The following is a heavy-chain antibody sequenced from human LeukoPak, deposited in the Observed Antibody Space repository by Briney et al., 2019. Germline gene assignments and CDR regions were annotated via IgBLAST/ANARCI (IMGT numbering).Heavy chain of an antibody. CDR3: ARTRDPPTYYYFYMDV. Sequence: GGSLRLSCAASGFTLNNYSMNWVRQAPGKGLEWVSYIINSSSNRYYGDSVKGRFPISRDNAMNSLYLQMNSLRAEDTAVYYCARTRDPPTYYYFYMDVWGKGTTVTVSS. J-gene: IGHJ6*03. CDR1: GFTLNNYS. D-gene: IGHD1-1*01. V-gene: IGHV3-48*04. CDR2: IINSSSNR.